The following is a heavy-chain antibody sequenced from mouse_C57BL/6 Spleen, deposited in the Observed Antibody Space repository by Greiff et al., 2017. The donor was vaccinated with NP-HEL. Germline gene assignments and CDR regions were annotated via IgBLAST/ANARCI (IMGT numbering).Heavy chain of an antibody. J-gene: IGHJ2*01. CDR1: GFTFSSYG. D-gene: IGHD2-4*01. CDR2: ISSGGSYT. CDR3: ARNDYDAVDY. V-gene: IGHV5-6*02. Sequence: DVMLVESGGDLVKPGGSLKLSCAASGFTFSSYGMSWVRQTPDKRLEWVATISSGGSYTYYPDSVKGRFTISRDNAKNTLYLQMSSLKSEDTAMYYCARNDYDAVDYWGQGTTLTVSS.